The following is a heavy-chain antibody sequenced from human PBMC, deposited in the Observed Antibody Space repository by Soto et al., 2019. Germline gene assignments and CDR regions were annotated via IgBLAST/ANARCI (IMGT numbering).Heavy chain of an antibody. J-gene: IGHJ4*02. CDR2: IYWDDNE. D-gene: IGHD4-17*01. Sequence: QITLKESGPTLVKPKHTLTLTCTFSGFSLTTQGVHVGWIRQPPGKALEWLALIYWDDNEVYSHSLKNRLTITKDTSKSQVVLTLATVDPVDTATYYCLYRDCGDYFFQFWGQGILVNVSS. CDR3: LYRDCGDYFFQF. V-gene: IGHV2-5*02. CDR1: GFSLTTQGVH.